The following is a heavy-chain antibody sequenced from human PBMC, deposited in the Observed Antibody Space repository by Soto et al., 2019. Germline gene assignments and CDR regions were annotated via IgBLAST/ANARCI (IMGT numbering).Heavy chain of an antibody. Sequence: EVQLLESGGGLVQPGGSLRLSCVASGFTFDVYAMSWVRQAPGKGLEWVSSFSSTGGSTYYAASVKGRFTISRDNSRKTLYLEMSSLSAEDAALYFCAKEEGGYYFDYWGRGTLVSVSS. CDR3: AKEEGGYYFDY. V-gene: IGHV3-23*01. CDR1: GFTFDVYA. CDR2: FSSTGGST. J-gene: IGHJ4*02.